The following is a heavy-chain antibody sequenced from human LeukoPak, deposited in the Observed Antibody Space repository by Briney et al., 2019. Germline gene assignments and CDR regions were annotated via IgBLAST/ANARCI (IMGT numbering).Heavy chain of an antibody. D-gene: IGHD3-10*01. V-gene: IGHV3-7*01. J-gene: IGHJ4*02. CDR2: MNQDGSEK. Sequence: SGGSLRLSCAASGFSFSSYWMSWVRQAPGKGLEWVANMNQDGSEKYYVDSVKGRFTISRDNAKNSLYLQMNSLRAEDTAVYYCARDRSELWFGELSSTLDYWGQGTLVTVSS. CDR1: GFSFSSYW. CDR3: ARDRSELWFGELSSTLDY.